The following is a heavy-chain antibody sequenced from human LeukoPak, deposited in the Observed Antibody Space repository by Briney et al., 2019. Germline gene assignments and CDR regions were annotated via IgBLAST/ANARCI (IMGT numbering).Heavy chain of an antibody. CDR2: ISYDGNNK. J-gene: IGHJ6*02. D-gene: IGHD3-10*01. CDR3: AKGETPHTYYYGSGSLV. CDR1: GFSFRSYG. V-gene: IGHV3-30*18. Sequence: GRSLRLSCAASGFSFRSYGMHWVREAPGKGVEWVAVISYDGNNKYYADSVKGRFTISRDNSKNTLYLQMHSLRAEDTAVYYCAKGETPHTYYYGSGSLVWGQGTTVTVSS.